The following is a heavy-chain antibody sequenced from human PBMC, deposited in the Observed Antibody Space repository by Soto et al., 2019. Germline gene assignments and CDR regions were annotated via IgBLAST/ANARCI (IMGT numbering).Heavy chain of an antibody. CDR2: ISSSGDTI. Sequence: GGSLRLSCAAAGFTFSGYNMNWIRQAPGKGLEWVSYISSSGDTIYYADSVKGRFTISRDNTKNALYLQMNSLRAEDTAVYYCATDGGQWVQGYFDYWGQGALVTVSS. CDR3: ATDGGQWVQGYFDY. CDR1: GFTFSGYN. V-gene: IGHV3-11*01. J-gene: IGHJ4*02. D-gene: IGHD6-19*01.